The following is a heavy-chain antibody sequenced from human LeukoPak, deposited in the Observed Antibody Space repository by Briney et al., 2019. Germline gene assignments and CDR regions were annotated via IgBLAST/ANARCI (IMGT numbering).Heavy chain of an antibody. CDR1: GYSISSGYY. V-gene: IGHV4-61*01. Sequence: SETLSLTCTVSGYSISSGYYWGWIRQPPGKGLEWIGYIYYSGSTNYNPSLKSRVTISVDTSKNQFSLKLSSVTAADTAVYYCARDSGILTGSYEPFFDYWGQGTLVTVSS. D-gene: IGHD3-9*01. CDR2: IYYSGST. J-gene: IGHJ4*02. CDR3: ARDSGILTGSYEPFFDY.